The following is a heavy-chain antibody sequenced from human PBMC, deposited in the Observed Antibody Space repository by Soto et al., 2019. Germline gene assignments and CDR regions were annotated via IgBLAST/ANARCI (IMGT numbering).Heavy chain of an antibody. Sequence: KTSETLSLTCVVSGYSISSGYYWGWIRQPPGKGLEWIGSIYHSGSTYYNPSLKSRVTISVDTSKNPFSLKLSSVTAADTAVYYCARVYSNPHWYFDLWGSGTLVTVSS. CDR2: IYHSGST. CDR3: ARVYSNPHWYFDL. CDR1: GYSISSGYY. D-gene: IGHD4-4*01. V-gene: IGHV4-38-2*01. J-gene: IGHJ2*01.